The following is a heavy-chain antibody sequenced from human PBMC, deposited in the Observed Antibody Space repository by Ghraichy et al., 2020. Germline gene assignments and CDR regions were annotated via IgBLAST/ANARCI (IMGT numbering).Heavy chain of an antibody. D-gene: IGHD3-22*01. Sequence: SETLSLTFTVSVGSMSGYYWSWIRQSPGKGLEWIGYLSYTGSTDYNPSLKSRVTISGDTSKNQFSLKSSFVSAADTAIYFCARGPYDNSGTAESFDVWGQGTLLTVSS. CDR3: ARGPYDNSGTAESFDV. V-gene: IGHV4-59*03. CDR2: LSYTGST. J-gene: IGHJ3*01. CDR1: VGSMSGYY.